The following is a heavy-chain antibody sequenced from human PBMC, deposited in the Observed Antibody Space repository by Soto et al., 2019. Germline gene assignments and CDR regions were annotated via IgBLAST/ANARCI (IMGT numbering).Heavy chain of an antibody. CDR2: IYYSGST. CDR1: GGSISSGGYY. J-gene: IGHJ5*02. CDR3: ARGRLFFTYYYASSGPNWFDP. V-gene: IGHV4-31*03. Sequence: QVQLQESGPGLVKPSQTLSLTCTVSGGSISSGGYYWSWIRQHPGKGLEWIGYIYYSGSTYYNPSRKSRVTISVDTPKNQFSVKRSSVTAADTAVYYCARGRLFFTYYYASSGPNWFDPWGQGTLVTVSS. D-gene: IGHD3-22*01.